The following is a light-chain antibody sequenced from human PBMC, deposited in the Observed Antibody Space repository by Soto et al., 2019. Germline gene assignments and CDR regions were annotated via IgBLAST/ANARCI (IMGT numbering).Light chain of an antibody. Sequence: DIQMTQSPSSLSASVGDRVTITCRASQSISSFLNWYQQKPGKAPKPLIYAASSLQSGVPSRFSGSGSATDFTLTISSLQPEDFATYYCQQTYSTPEATFGGGTKVEIK. CDR3: QQTYSTPEAT. CDR1: QSISSF. J-gene: IGKJ4*01. CDR2: AAS. V-gene: IGKV1-39*01.